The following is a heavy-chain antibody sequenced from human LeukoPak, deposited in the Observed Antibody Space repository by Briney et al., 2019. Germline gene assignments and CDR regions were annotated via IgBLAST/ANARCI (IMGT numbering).Heavy chain of an antibody. V-gene: IGHV3-13*01. CDR2: VGTAGDT. CDR1: GFTFSTYD. CDR3: ARHLNYYLDY. D-gene: IGHD3-10*01. J-gene: IGHJ4*02. Sequence: GGSLRLSCAASGFTFSTYDMHWVRQAAGKGLEWVSRVGTAGDTSYQDSVKGRFTISRDNAKNTLYLQMNSLRAEDTAVYYCARHLNYYLDYWGQGTLVTVSS.